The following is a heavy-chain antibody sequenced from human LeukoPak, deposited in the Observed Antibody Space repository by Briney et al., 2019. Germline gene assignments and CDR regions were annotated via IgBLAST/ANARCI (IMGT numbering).Heavy chain of an antibody. J-gene: IGHJ5*02. Sequence: SETLSLTCTVSGGSISSYYWSWIRQPPGKGLEWIGYIYYSGSTNYNPSLKSRVTISVDTSKNQFSLKLSSVTAADTAVYYCARRFGGGTMVPWFDPWGQGTLVTVSS. CDR3: ARRFGGGTMVPWFDP. CDR1: GGSISSYY. V-gene: IGHV4-59*08. CDR2: IYYSGST. D-gene: IGHD3-10*01.